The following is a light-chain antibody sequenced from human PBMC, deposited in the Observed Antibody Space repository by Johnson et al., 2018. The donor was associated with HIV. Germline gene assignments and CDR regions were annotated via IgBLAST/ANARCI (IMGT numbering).Light chain of an antibody. CDR2: EDN. CDR1: VSNIESYF. V-gene: IGLV1-51*02. J-gene: IGLJ1*01. CDR3: GTWDNSLSAYV. Sequence: QSALTQPPSVSAAPGQTVNISCSGNVSNIESYFVSWYQQLPGAAPTLLIYEDNKRPSGIPDRFSGSKSGTSATLGITGLQTGDEAAYYCGTWDNSLSAYVFGTGTKVTVL.